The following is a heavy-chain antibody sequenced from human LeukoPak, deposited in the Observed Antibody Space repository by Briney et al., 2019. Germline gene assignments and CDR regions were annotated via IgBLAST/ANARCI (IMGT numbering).Heavy chain of an antibody. CDR2: IYTSGST. Sequence: SQTLSPTCTVSGGSISSGSYYWSWIRQPAGKGLEWIGRIYTSGSTNYNPSLKSRVTISVDTSKNQFSLKLSSVTAADTAVYYCATTVPRGPYYYYYYYMDVWGKGTTVTVSS. J-gene: IGHJ6*03. V-gene: IGHV4-61*02. CDR3: ATTVPRGPYYYYYYYMDV. D-gene: IGHD4-17*01. CDR1: GGSISSGSYY.